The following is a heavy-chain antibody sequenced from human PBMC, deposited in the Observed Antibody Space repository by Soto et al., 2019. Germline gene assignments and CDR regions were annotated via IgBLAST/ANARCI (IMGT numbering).Heavy chain of an antibody. D-gene: IGHD3-3*01. V-gene: IGHV3-23*01. Sequence: PGGSLSLSCAASGFSFSHYWMHWVRQAPGKGLEWVSAISGSGGSTYYADSVKGRFTISRDNSKNTLYLQMNSLRAEDTAVYYCAKGPDVYDFWSGYYNNWFDPWGQGTLVTVSS. CDR3: AKGPDVYDFWSGYYNNWFDP. J-gene: IGHJ5*02. CDR1: GFSFSHYW. CDR2: ISGSGGST.